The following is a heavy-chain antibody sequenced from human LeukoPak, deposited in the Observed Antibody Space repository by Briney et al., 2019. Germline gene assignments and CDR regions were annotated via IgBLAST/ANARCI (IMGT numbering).Heavy chain of an antibody. J-gene: IGHJ3*02. CDR2: ISYDGSNK. CDR1: GFTFSSYA. V-gene: IGHV3-30-3*01. D-gene: IGHD2-15*01. Sequence: GGSLRLTCAASGFTFSSYAMHWVRQAPGKGLEWVAVISYDGSNKYYADSVKGRFTISRDNSKNTLYLQMNSLRAEDTAVYYCARDMEVVVVVAATDAFDIWGQGTMVTVSS. CDR3: ARDMEVVVVVAATDAFDI.